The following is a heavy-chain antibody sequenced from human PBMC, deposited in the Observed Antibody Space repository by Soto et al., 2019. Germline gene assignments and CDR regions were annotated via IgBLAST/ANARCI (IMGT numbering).Heavy chain of an antibody. CDR3: ARDGPSHILLVPALMHELGY. CDR2: INPITGST. D-gene: IGHD2-2*01. J-gene: IGHJ4*01. V-gene: IGHV1-46*02. CDR1: GYRFKTYC. Sequence: VASVKVSCKASGYRFKTYCMHWVRQAPGQGLEWMGIINPITGSTGYAQKFQGRVTMTRDTSTGTVYMELSSLRSEDTAVYYCARDGPSHILLVPALMHELGYWG.